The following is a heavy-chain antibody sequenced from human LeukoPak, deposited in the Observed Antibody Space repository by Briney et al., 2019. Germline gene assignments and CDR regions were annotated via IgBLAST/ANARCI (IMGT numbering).Heavy chain of an antibody. D-gene: IGHD3-22*01. CDR2: ISSGGST. CDR1: GGSISSSGYY. Sequence: SETLSLTCTVSGGSISSSGYYWGWIRQPPGKGLEWIGSISSGGSTHYIPSLKSRVTISVDTSKNQFSLKLSSVTAADTAVHYCARRSYDGSGYYYVDYWGQGTLVTVSS. V-gene: IGHV4-39*01. CDR3: ARRSYDGSGYYYVDY. J-gene: IGHJ4*02.